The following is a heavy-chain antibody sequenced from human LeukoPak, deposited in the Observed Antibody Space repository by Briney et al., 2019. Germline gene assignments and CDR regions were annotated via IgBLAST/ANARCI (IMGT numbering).Heavy chain of an antibody. V-gene: IGHV3-74*01. CDR1: GFTFSSYW. CDR2: INSDGSST. CDR3: ALNRGESTRFDP. Sequence: PGGSLRLPCAASGFTFSSYWMHWVRQAPGKGLVWVSRINSDGSSTSYADSVKGRFTISRDNAKNTLYLQMNSLRAEDTAVYYCALNRGESTRFDPWGQGTLVTVSS. J-gene: IGHJ5*02. D-gene: IGHD3-16*01.